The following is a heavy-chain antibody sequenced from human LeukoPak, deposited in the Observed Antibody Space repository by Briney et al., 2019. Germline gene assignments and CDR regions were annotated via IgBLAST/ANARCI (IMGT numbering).Heavy chain of an antibody. J-gene: IGHJ5*02. V-gene: IGHV3-48*03. Sequence: GGSLRLSCAASGFTFSSYEMNWVRQAPGKGLEWVSYISSSGSTIYYADSVKGRFTISRDNAKNSLYLQMNSLRAEDTAVYYCAREICSGGSCHEGGWFDPWGQGTLVTVSS. CDR1: GFTFSSYE. D-gene: IGHD2-15*01. CDR2: ISSSGSTI. CDR3: AREICSGGSCHEGGWFDP.